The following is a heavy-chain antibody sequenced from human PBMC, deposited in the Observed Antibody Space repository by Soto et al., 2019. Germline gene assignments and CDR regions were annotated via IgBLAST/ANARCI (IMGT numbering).Heavy chain of an antibody. Sequence: GGSLRLSCAASGFTFRTFAMHWVRQVPGKGLEWVAVVSYDGSYKSYADSVKGRFTISRDNSKNTLYLQLNSLRADDTAVFYCAREPWGYSGSAKHSDYWGHGTLVTVSS. CDR1: GFTFRTFA. CDR3: AREPWGYSGSAKHSDY. J-gene: IGHJ4*01. V-gene: IGHV3-30*04. CDR2: VSYDGSYK. D-gene: IGHD5-12*01.